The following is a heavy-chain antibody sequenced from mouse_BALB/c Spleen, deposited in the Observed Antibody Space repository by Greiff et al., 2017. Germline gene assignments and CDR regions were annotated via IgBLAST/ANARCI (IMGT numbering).Heavy chain of an antibody. J-gene: IGHJ4*01. CDR2: ISSGSSTI. V-gene: IGHV5-17*02. CDR1: GFTFSSFG. Sequence: VQLQQSGGGLVQPGGSRKLSCAASGFTFSSFGMHWVRQAPEKGLEWVAYISSGSSTIYYADTVKGRFTISRDNPKNTLFLQMTSLRSEDTAMYYCARLGSLLRLREGAMDYWGQGTSVTVSS. CDR3: ARLGSLLRLREGAMDY. D-gene: IGHD1-2*01.